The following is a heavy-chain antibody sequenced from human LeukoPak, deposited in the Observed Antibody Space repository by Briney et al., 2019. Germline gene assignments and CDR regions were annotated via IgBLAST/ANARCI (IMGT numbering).Heavy chain of an antibody. CDR1: GFTFSRYS. V-gene: IGHV3-21*01. Sequence: GGSPRLSCAASGFTFSRYSMTWVRQAPGKGLEWVSTIRGSTTHIFFADSMKGRFTIFRDNAKNSLSLQMNSLRVEDTAVYYCVRGGDYNSFDYWGQGTLVSVSS. CDR3: VRGGDYNSFDY. CDR2: IRGSTTHI. D-gene: IGHD4-17*01. J-gene: IGHJ4*02.